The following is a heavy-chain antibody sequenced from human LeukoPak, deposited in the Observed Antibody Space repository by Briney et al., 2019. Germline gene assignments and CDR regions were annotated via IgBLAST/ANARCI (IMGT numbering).Heavy chain of an antibody. Sequence: GSLRLSCAASGFTFSSYSMNWVRQAPGKGLEWIGEINHSGSTNYNPSLKSRVTISVDTSKNQFSLKLSSVTAADTAVYYCARVPGPFDRPNHWYFDYWGQGTLVTVSS. CDR3: ARVPGPFDRPNHWYFDY. CDR2: INHSGST. V-gene: IGHV4-34*01. J-gene: IGHJ4*02. D-gene: IGHD1-14*01. CDR1: GFTFSSYS.